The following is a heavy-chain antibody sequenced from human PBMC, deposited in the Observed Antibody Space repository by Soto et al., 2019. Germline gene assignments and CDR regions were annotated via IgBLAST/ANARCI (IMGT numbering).Heavy chain of an antibody. D-gene: IGHD3-10*01. CDR2: IYLDDDK. V-gene: IGHV2-5*02. J-gene: IGHJ5*02. CDR1: GFSLSTTEVG. Sequence: QITLKESSPTLVRPTHNLTLTCTFSGFSLSTTEVGVGWIQQPPGKALEWLALIYLDDDKRYTPSMKSRLTITNDTSKNEVILTMTNMDPVDTATDYCAQRLCDYGLGRERANYFDPWGHGTLVTVSS. CDR3: AQRLCDYGLGRERANYFDP.